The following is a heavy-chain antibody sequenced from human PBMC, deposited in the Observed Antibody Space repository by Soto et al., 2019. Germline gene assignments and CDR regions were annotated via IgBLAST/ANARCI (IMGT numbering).Heavy chain of an antibody. CDR2: ISYDGNTK. CDR3: ANQIATGH. J-gene: IGHJ4*02. Sequence: QVQLVESGGGVVQPGRSLRLSCEASGFTFSSYGMHWVRQAPGKGLEWVAVISYDGNTKYCSDSVKGRFTISRDNSKNTLYLQLNSLRTEDTAVYYCANQIATGHWGRGTLVTVSA. CDR1: GFTFSSYG. V-gene: IGHV3-30*18. D-gene: IGHD3-22*01.